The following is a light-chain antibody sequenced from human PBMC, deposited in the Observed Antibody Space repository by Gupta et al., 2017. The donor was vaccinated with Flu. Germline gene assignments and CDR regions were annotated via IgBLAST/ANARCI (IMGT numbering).Light chain of an antibody. CDR3: STDAVSNSWV. V-gene: IGLV2-8*01. CDR1: SSDVGGAKY. J-gene: IGLJ3*02. CDR2: EVS. Sequence: VTISSTVTSSDVGGAKYVTWYQQHTGKSHKLMIYEVSTRAAGVPARFSGSKAGNTSSLTVSGLKAEVEADYYSSTDAVSNSWVFGGGTEVTVL.